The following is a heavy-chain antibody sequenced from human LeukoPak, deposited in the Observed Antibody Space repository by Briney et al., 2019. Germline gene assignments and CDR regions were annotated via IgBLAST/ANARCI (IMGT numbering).Heavy chain of an antibody. V-gene: IGHV4-31*03. CDR2: IYYSGST. J-gene: IGHJ5*02. D-gene: IGHD3-9*01. Sequence: PSETLSLTCTVSGGSISSGGYYWSWIRQHPGKGLEWIGYIYYSGSTYYNPSLKSRVTISVDTSKNQFSLKLSSVTAADTAVYYCARGHYHYDILTGYSGGDWFDPWGQGTLVTVSS. CDR1: GGSISSGGYY. CDR3: ARGHYHYDILTGYSGGDWFDP.